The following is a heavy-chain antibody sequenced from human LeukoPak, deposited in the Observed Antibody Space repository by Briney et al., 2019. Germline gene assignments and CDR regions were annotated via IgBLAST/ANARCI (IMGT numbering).Heavy chain of an antibody. Sequence: GESLKISCKGSGYSFSNYWIAWVHQMPGKGLEWMGIIYPGDSDTKYSRSFQGQVIISADKSTTTAYLQWSSLKASDTAMYYCARRQAAAVNWFDSWGQGTLVTVSS. CDR2: IYPGDSDT. CDR1: GYSFSNYW. V-gene: IGHV5-51*07. J-gene: IGHJ5*01. D-gene: IGHD6-25*01. CDR3: ARRQAAAVNWFDS.